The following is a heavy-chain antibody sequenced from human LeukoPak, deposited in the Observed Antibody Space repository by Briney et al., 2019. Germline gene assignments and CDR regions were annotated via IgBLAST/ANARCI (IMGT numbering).Heavy chain of an antibody. V-gene: IGHV3-23*01. CDR2: ISGSGAST. CDR1: GFTFSRYA. D-gene: IGHD6-19*01. J-gene: IGHJ4*02. Sequence: PGGSLRLSCAASGFTFSRYAMSWVRHAPGKGLEWVSAISGSGASTYYADSVKGRFTISRDNSKNTLYLQMNSLRAEDTAVYYCAKDWVRGSGWYGVDYWGQGTLVTVSS. CDR3: AKDWVRGSGWYGVDY.